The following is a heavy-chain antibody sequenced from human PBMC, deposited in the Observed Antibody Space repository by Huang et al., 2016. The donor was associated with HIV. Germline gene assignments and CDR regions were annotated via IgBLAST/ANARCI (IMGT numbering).Heavy chain of an antibody. CDR1: GFIVTMYV. CDR2: ISRDGREK. J-gene: IGHJ4*02. V-gene: IGHV3-7*01. CDR3: ARGVFFDS. Sequence: EVQLVESGGNLVQPGGSLRLSCAASGFIVTMYVGSWVRQAPGKGLEWAATISRDGREKFYVDSVKGRFTISRDNVKNEYYLQLDSLRVEDTAVYYCARGVFFDSWGQGTLVTVSS.